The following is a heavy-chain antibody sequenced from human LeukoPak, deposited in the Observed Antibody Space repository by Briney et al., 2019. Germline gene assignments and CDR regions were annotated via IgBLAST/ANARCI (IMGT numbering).Heavy chain of an antibody. Sequence: GGSLRLCCAASGFTFDDYGMTWVRQAPGKGLEWVSGINWNGSSTAYADSVKGRFTMSRDNAKNSLYLQMNGLRGDDTALYYCARGGYSSGWSDTYYFYTDVWGKGTTVTVSS. CDR1: GFTFDDYG. CDR3: ARGGYSSGWSDTYYFYTDV. J-gene: IGHJ6*03. CDR2: INWNGSST. D-gene: IGHD6-19*01. V-gene: IGHV3-20*04.